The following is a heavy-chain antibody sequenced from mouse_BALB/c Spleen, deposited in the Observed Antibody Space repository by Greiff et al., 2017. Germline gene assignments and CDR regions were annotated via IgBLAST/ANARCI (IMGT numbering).Heavy chain of an antibody. V-gene: IGHV14-3*02. Sequence: VQLQQSGAELVKPGASVKLSCTASGFNIKDTYMHWVKQRPEQGLEWIGRIDPANGNTKYDPKFQGKATITADTSSNTAYLQLSSLTSEDTAVYYCARRITTVVAPDYWGQGTTLTVSS. CDR1: GFNIKDTY. D-gene: IGHD1-1*01. CDR2: IDPANGNT. CDR3: ARRITTVVAPDY. J-gene: IGHJ2*01.